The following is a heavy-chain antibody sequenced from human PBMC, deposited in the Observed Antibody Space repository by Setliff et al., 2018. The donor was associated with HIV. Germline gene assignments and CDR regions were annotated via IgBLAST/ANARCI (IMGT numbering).Heavy chain of an antibody. Sequence: ETLSLTCAVYGGSVSGYYWSWIRQPPGKGLEWIGEINHSGSTNYNPSLKSRVTISVDTSKNQFSLKLSSVTAADTAVYYCARDRSNWNYGKDYMDVWGKGTTVTVSS. CDR1: GGSVSGYY. J-gene: IGHJ6*03. CDR2: INHSGST. CDR3: ARDRSNWNYGKDYMDV. V-gene: IGHV4-34*01. D-gene: IGHD1-7*01.